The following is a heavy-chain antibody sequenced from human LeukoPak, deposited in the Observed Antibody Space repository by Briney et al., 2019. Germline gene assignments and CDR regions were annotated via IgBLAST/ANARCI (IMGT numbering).Heavy chain of an antibody. CDR3: ARVLRFLEWLYFDY. CDR2: ISYDGSNK. V-gene: IGHV3-30-3*01. D-gene: IGHD3-3*01. J-gene: IGHJ4*02. CDR1: GFTFSSYA. Sequence: GGSLRLSCAASGFTFSSYAMHWVRQAPGKGLEWVAVISYDGSNKYYADSVKGRFTISRDNSKNTLYLQMNSLRAEDTAVYYCARVLRFLEWLYFDYWGQGTLVTVSS.